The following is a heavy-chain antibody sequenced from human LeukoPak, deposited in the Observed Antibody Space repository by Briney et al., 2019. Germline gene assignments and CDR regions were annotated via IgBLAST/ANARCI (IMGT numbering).Heavy chain of an antibody. CDR2: IYRSGDT. J-gene: IGHJ5*02. Sequence: GGSLRLSCAASGLSVSSNYMSWVRQAPGKGLEWVAVIYRSGDTYYADSVKGRITISRDNYENTLYLQMNSLRAEETAVYYCARDSYGDSEGVRWFDPWGQGTLVTVSS. V-gene: IGHV3-66*01. D-gene: IGHD4/OR15-4a*01. CDR1: GLSVSSNY. CDR3: ARDSYGDSEGVRWFDP.